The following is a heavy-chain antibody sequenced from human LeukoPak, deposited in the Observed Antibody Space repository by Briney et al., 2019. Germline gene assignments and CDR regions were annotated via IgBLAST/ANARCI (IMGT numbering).Heavy chain of an antibody. D-gene: IGHD6-19*01. Sequence: SETLSLTCAVYGGSFSGYYWSWIRQPPGKGLEWIGEINHSGSTNYNPSLKSRVTISVDTSKNQFSLKLSSVTAADTAVYYCARGSGWRRNFDYWGQGTLVTDSS. CDR1: GGSFSGYY. J-gene: IGHJ4*02. CDR2: INHSGST. V-gene: IGHV4-34*01. CDR3: ARGSGWRRNFDY.